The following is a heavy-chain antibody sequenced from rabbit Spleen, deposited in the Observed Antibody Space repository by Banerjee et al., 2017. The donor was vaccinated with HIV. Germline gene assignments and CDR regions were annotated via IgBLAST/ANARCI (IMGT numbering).Heavy chain of an antibody. Sequence: QLEESGGGLVQPGGSLKLSCKASGFTLSSYYMNWVRQAPGKGLEWIGYIDPVFGITYYASWVNGRFSISRENAQNTVFLQMTSLTVADTATYFCARDAGSGPYIDGYFSLWGQGTLVTVS. CDR2: IDPVFGIT. V-gene: IGHV1S7*01. CDR3: ARDAGSGPYIDGYFSL. CDR1: GFTLSSYY. J-gene: IGHJ4*01. D-gene: IGHD8-1*01.